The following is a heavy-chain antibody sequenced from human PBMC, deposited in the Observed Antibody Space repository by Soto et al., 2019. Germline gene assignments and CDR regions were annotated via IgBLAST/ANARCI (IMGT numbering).Heavy chain of an antibody. CDR3: ARGVEIAAAGSFDN. J-gene: IGHJ4*02. D-gene: IGHD6-13*01. Sequence: GGSLRLSCAASGFTFSSYAMHWVRQAPGKGLEWVAVISYDGSNKYYADSVKGRFTISRDNSKNTRYLQMNSLRAEDTAVSSVARGVEIAAAGSFDNWGQGTLVTVSS. CDR2: ISYDGSNK. CDR1: GFTFSSYA. V-gene: IGHV3-30*04.